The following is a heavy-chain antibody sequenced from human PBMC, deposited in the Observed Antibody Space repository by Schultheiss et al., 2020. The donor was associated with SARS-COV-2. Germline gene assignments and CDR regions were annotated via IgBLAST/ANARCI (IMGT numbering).Heavy chain of an antibody. CDR1: GFTFSSYS. J-gene: IGHJ4*02. CDR3: AREKGVLWFGEYYFDY. V-gene: IGHV3-21*01. CDR2: ISSSGDST. D-gene: IGHD3-10*01. Sequence: GGSLRLSCAASGFTFSSYSMNWVRQAPGKGLEWVSSISSSGDSTYYADSVKGRFTISRDNSKNALFLQMNSLRAEDTAVYYCAREKGVLWFGEYYFDYWGQGTLVTVSS.